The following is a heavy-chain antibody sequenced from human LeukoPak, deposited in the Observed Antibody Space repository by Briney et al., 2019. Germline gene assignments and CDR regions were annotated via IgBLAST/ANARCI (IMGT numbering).Heavy chain of an antibody. Sequence: KPGGSLRLSCAASGFTFSDYYMSWIRQAPGKGLEWVSYIRSSYTNYADSVKGRFTISRDIAKNSLSLQMNSLRAEDTAVYYCARLHSSTLDYWGEGTLVTVSS. CDR1: GFTFSDYY. CDR2: IRSSYT. CDR3: ARLHSSTLDY. V-gene: IGHV3-11*03. D-gene: IGHD6-13*01. J-gene: IGHJ4*02.